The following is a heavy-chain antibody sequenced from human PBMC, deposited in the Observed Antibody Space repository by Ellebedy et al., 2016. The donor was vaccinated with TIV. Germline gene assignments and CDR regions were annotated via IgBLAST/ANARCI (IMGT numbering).Heavy chain of an antibody. CDR2: IRSDSSNE. CDR1: GFTFSNYV. Sequence: GESLKISRVAPGFTFSNYVMHWVHQAPGKGPEWVAMIRSDSSNEYYADSVKGRFTISRGNAKNSLYLQMSSLRAEDTALYYCARGGNAESAVSHWGQGTLVTVSS. D-gene: IGHD1-14*01. CDR3: ARGGNAESAVSH. V-gene: IGHV3-30*02. J-gene: IGHJ4*02.